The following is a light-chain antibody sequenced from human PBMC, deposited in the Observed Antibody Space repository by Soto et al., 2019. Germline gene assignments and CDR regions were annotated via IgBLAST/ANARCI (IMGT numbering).Light chain of an antibody. CDR3: QQVTTFPRT. J-gene: IGKJ1*01. Sequence: DIQMTQYPSSVAAAVGDRVTITCRASQGISTWLAWYQHKPGTAPKLLIFGAFSLQRGVPSMFAGSGSGTDFTLTIKSLQPEDVATYYCQQVTTFPRTFGQGTKVEIK. CDR2: GAF. V-gene: IGKV1-12*01. CDR1: QGISTW.